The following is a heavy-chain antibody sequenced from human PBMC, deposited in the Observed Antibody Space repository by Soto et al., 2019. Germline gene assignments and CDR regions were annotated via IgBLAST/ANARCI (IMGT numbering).Heavy chain of an antibody. Sequence: QVQLQESGPGLVKPSETLSLTCTVSGGSISSYYWSWIRQPPGKGLEWIGYIYYSGSTNYNPSLKSRVTVSVDPSKNQFSLKLSSVTAADPAVYYCARERGTVGDFDYWGQGTLVTVSS. V-gene: IGHV4-59*01. CDR3: ARERGTVGDFDY. D-gene: IGHD3-16*01. J-gene: IGHJ4*02. CDR2: IYYSGST. CDR1: GGSISSYY.